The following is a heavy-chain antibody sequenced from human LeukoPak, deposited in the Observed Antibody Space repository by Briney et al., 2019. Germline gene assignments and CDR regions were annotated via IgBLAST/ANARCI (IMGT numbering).Heavy chain of an antibody. CDR1: GFTFSSYW. J-gene: IGHJ4*02. CDR3: AREPSPYSSSWYDY. CDR2: IKQDGSEK. Sequence: GGSLRLSCAASGFTFSSYWMSWVRQAPGRGLEWVANIKQDGSEKYYVDSVKGRFTISRDNAKNSLYLQMNSLGAEDTAVYYCAREPSPYSSSWYDYWGQGTLVTVSS. V-gene: IGHV3-7*01. D-gene: IGHD6-13*01.